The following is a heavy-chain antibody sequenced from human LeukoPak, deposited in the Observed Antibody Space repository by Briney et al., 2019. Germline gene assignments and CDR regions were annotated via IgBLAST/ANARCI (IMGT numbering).Heavy chain of an antibody. Sequence: PGGSLRLSCAASGFTFSSYGMHWVRQAPGKGLEWVAVIWYDGSNKYYADSVKGRFTISRDNSKNTLYLQMYSLRAEDTAVYYCARDTKAGITISEYTADYWGQGTLVTVSS. J-gene: IGHJ4*02. CDR2: IWYDGSNK. D-gene: IGHD3-9*01. V-gene: IGHV3-33*01. CDR1: GFTFSSYG. CDR3: ARDTKAGITISEYTADY.